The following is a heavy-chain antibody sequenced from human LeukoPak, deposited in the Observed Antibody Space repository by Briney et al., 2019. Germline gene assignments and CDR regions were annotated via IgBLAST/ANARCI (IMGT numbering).Heavy chain of an antibody. Sequence: GASVKVSYKASRYTFTGYYMLWLRQAPGQRLEWMGIINSSGGTTSYAQKLQGRVTISRDTSTNTVYMELSSLRSEDTAVYYCARVAQMAWYFELWGRGTPVTVSS. D-gene: IGHD5-24*01. CDR1: RYTFTGYY. J-gene: IGHJ2*01. V-gene: IGHV1-46*03. CDR2: INSSGGTT. CDR3: ARVAQMAWYFEL.